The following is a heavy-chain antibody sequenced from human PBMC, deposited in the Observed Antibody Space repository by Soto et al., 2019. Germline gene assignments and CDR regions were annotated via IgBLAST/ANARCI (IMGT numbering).Heavy chain of an antibody. V-gene: IGHV1-18*01. CDR1: GYTFTSYG. CDR3: ARLYYDFWSGYYTGYPYYMDV. J-gene: IGHJ6*03. Sequence: GASVKVSCKASGYTFTSYGSSWVRQAPGQGLEWMGWISAYNGNTNYAQKLQGRVTMTTDTSTSTAYMELRSLRSDDTAVYYCARLYYDFWSGYYTGYPYYMDVWGKGTTVTVSS. D-gene: IGHD3-3*01. CDR2: ISAYNGNT.